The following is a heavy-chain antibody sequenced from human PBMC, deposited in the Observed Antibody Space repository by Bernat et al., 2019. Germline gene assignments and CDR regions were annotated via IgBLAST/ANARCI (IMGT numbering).Heavy chain of an antibody. D-gene: IGHD1-26*01. CDR3: AAVGVGANSFIFDY. Sequence: QMQLVQSGPEVKKPGTSVKVSCKASGFTFTSSAVQWLRQARGQRLEWIGWIVVGSGNTNYAQKFQERVTITRDMSTSTAYMELSSLSSEDTAVYYCAAVGVGANSFIFDYWGQGTTVTVSS. J-gene: IGHJ4*03. V-gene: IGHV1-58*01. CDR1: GFTFTSSA. CDR2: IVVGSGNT.